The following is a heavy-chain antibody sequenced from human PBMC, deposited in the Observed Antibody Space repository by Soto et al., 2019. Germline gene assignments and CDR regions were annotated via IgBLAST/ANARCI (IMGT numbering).Heavy chain of an antibody. CDR3: ASSPAYGSSWYGIPPDLSHGVDV. D-gene: IGHD6-13*01. Sequence: ASVKVSCKASGYTFTSYYIHWVRQAPGQGLEWMGIINPRGGITTYAQKFQGRLTMTGDTSTSTVYMELSSLTSEDTAMYHCASSPAYGSSWYGIPPDLSHGVDVWGQGTTVTVSS. J-gene: IGHJ6*02. CDR2: INPRGGIT. V-gene: IGHV1-46*01. CDR1: GYTFTSYY.